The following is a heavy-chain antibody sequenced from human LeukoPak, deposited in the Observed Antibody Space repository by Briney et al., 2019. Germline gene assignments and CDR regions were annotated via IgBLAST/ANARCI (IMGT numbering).Heavy chain of an antibody. J-gene: IGHJ5*02. CDR3: AREVAYYYDSSGYYGQKNNWFDP. V-gene: IGHV1-46*01. Sequence: ASVKVSCKASGYTFTSYYMHWVRQAPGQGLEWMGIINPSGGSTSYAQKFQGRVTMTRDTSTSTVYMELSSLRSEDTAVYYCAREVAYYYDSSGYYGQKNNWFDPWGQGTLVTVSS. CDR1: GYTFTSYY. D-gene: IGHD3-22*01. CDR2: INPSGGST.